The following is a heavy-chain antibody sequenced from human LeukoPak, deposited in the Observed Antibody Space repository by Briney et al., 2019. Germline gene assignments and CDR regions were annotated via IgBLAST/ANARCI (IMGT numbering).Heavy chain of an antibody. CDR2: IYGGGDI. J-gene: IGHJ3*02. D-gene: IGHD6-19*01. Sequence: PGGSLRLSCAAFGLTLSRTYIRWVRRATGKGLGWDSVIYGGGDIYSADSGRGKFAISRDSSKNTAYLEMNGLRAEDTAVYYCARGPSGSGGGFVMGGQGTMVTVSS. V-gene: IGHV3-66*01. CDR1: GLTLSRTY. CDR3: ARGPSGSGGGFVM.